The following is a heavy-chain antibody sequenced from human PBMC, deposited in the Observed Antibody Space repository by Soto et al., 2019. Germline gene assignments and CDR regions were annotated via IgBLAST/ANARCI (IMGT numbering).Heavy chain of an antibody. J-gene: IGHJ4*02. V-gene: IGHV3-48*01. CDR1: GFRFSDYS. CDR2: ISSSSFTI. D-gene: IGHD3-3*01. CDR3: ARTYKDLWSGHFDY. Sequence: EVHLVESGGRVVQPGGSLRLSCAASGFRFSDYSMHWVRQAPGRGLEWVSDISSSSFTIHYADSVEGRFAISRDNAKNSLYLQMNSLRAEDTAMYYCARTYKDLWSGHFDYGGQGALVTVSS.